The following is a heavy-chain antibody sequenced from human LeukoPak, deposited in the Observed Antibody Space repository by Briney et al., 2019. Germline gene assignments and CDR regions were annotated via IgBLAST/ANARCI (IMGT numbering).Heavy chain of an antibody. V-gene: IGHV3-7*01. J-gene: IGHJ5*02. CDR2: MKLDGSEE. CDR1: GFTFRCYW. Sequence: PGGSLRLSCAASGFTFRCYWMSWVRQAPGKGLEWVANMKLDGSEEYYVDSVKGRFTISSDNAKNSLYLQMNSLRVDDTAVYYCARWARYCSSGSCYSWFDPWGQGTLVTVSS. D-gene: IGHD2-15*01. CDR3: ARWARYCSSGSCYSWFDP.